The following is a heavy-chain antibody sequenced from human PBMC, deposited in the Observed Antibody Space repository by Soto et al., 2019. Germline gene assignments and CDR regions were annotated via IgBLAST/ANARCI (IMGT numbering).Heavy chain of an antibody. CDR3: AKDRSPIVPASMPYFDY. CDR1: GYTFSSYG. CDR2: ISAFNGNT. Sequence: QIQLVQSGAEVKKPGASVKVSCKASGYTFSSYGVTWVRQAPGQGLEWMGWISAFNGNTIYAQEFQGRVTMTTDTSTSTASMELRSLRSDDTAVYYCAKDRSPIVPASMPYFDYWGQGTLVTVSS. J-gene: IGHJ4*02. D-gene: IGHD2-2*01. V-gene: IGHV1-18*01.